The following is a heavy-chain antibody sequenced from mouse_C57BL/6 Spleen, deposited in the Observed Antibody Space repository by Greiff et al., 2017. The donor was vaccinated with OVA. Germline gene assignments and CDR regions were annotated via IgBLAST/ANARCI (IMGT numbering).Heavy chain of an antibody. CDR1: GFSLTSYG. CDR2: IWSDGST. J-gene: IGHJ4*01. Sequence: VQLQESGPGLVAPSQSLSITCTVSGFSLTSYGVHWVRQPPGKGLEWLVVIWSDGSTTYNSALKSRLSISKDNSKSQVFLKMNSLQTDDTAMYYCASIYDGYYYAMDYWGQGTSVTVSS. CDR3: ASIYDGYYYAMDY. V-gene: IGHV2-6*03. D-gene: IGHD2-3*01.